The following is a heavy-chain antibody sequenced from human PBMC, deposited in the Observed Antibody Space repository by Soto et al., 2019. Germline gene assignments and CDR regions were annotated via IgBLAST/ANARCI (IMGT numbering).Heavy chain of an antibody. CDR3: TRVQYCSGHSKYYYGIVV. CDR1: GGSISSGGFS. D-gene: IGHD3-10*01. Sequence: TLSLTCAVSGGSISSGGFSWTWIRQPPGKGLEWIGYIYHSGNTYYNPSLKSRVTISVDRSKNQFSLKLSSVTAADTGVYNGTRVQYCSGHSKYYYGIVVWGQRTTGTVS. CDR2: IYHSGNT. V-gene: IGHV4-30-2*01. J-gene: IGHJ6*02.